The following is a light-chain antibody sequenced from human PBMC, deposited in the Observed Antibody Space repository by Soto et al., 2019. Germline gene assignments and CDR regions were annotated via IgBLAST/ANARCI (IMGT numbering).Light chain of an antibody. CDR1: QGITID. Sequence: AIQMTQSPSSLPASVGDRVTITCRASQGITIDLGWYHQKPGKAPKLLIYAASSLQSGVPSRFSGSGSGTNFTLTISSLQPEDFGNYYCLQDYSCPRTFGQGTKLEIK. J-gene: IGKJ2*01. CDR3: LQDYSCPRT. V-gene: IGKV1-6*01. CDR2: AAS.